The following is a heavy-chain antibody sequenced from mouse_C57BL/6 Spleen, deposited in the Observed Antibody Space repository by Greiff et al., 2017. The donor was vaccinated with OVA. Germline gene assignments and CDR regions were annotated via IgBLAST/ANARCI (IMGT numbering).Heavy chain of an antibody. CDR3: ARETAQAHFDY. D-gene: IGHD3-2*02. V-gene: IGHV1-81*01. Sequence: QVQLQQSGAELARPGASVKLSCKASGYTFPSYGISWVKQRTGQGLEWIGEIYPRSGNTYYNEKFKGKATLNADKSSSTAYMELRSLTSEDSAVYFCARETAQAHFDYWGQGTTLTVSS. CDR2: IYPRSGNT. CDR1: GYTFPSYG. J-gene: IGHJ2*01.